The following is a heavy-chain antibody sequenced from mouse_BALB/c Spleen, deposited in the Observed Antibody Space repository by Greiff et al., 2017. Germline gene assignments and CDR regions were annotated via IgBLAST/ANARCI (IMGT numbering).Heavy chain of an antibody. CDR1: GFSLSTSGMG. Sequence: QVTLKESGPGILQPSQTLSLTCTFSGFSLSTSGMGLIWIRQPSGQGLEWLAHLYWDDDKRYNPSLKSRLTISKDTYRNQVFLNITSVDTADTATYYCARRGNDYDVLWCFDVWGAGTTVTVSS. CDR3: ARRGNDYDVLWCFDV. CDR2: LYWDDDK. V-gene: IGHV8-12*01. D-gene: IGHD2-4*01. J-gene: IGHJ1*01.